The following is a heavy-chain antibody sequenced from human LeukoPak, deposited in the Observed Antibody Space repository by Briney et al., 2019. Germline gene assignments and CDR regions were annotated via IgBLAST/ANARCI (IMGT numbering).Heavy chain of an antibody. V-gene: IGHV4-34*01. Sequence: KASETLSLTCAVYGGSFSGYYWSWIRQPPGKGLEWIGEINHSGSTNYNPSLKSRVTISVDTSKNQFSLKLSSVTAADTAVYYCARDSRQWRGDSRGWFDPWGQGTLVTVSS. D-gene: IGHD6-19*01. CDR2: INHSGST. CDR1: GGSFSGYY. CDR3: ARDSRQWRGDSRGWFDP. J-gene: IGHJ5*02.